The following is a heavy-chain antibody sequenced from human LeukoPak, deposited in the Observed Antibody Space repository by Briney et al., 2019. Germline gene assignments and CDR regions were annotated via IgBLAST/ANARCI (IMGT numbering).Heavy chain of an antibody. CDR3: ARGLSSSWWEAYYFDY. Sequence: SETLSLTCAVYGGSFSGYSWNWIRQPPVKGLEWIGEINHSGGTNYNPSLKSRVTISVDTSKKQFSLKLSSVTAADTAVYYCARGLSSSWWEAYYFDYWGQGTLVTVSS. CDR2: INHSGGT. CDR1: GGSFSGYS. J-gene: IGHJ4*02. V-gene: IGHV4-34*01. D-gene: IGHD6-13*01.